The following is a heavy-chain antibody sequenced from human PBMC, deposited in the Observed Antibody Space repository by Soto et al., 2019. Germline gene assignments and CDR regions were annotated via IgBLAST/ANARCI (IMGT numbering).Heavy chain of an antibody. CDR1: GGTFSSYA. Sequence: QVQLVQSGAEVKKPGSSVKVSCKASGGTFSSYAISWVRQAPGQGLEWMGGIIPIFGTAHYAQKVQGRVTITADESTSTAYMELSSLRSEDTAVYYCAIYYYGSGSYYKLRFGDNWFDPLGQGTLVTVSS. D-gene: IGHD3-10*01. CDR2: IIPIFGTA. CDR3: AIYYYGSGSYYKLRFGDNWFDP. J-gene: IGHJ5*02. V-gene: IGHV1-69*01.